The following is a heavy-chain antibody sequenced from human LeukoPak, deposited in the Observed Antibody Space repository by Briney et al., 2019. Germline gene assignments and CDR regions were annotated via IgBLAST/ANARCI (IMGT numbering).Heavy chain of an antibody. V-gene: IGHV1-46*01. D-gene: IGHD6-13*01. CDR1: GYIFTKYY. Sequence: ASVKVSCKASGYIFTKYYMHWVRQAPGQRLEWMARINPSAGSTMYAQRFQGRLTLTRDTSTRTVYMYLSSLRSEDTALYYCAGDRAEAGTKEDAFDIWGQGTMVTVSS. J-gene: IGHJ3*02. CDR2: INPSAGST. CDR3: AGDRAEAGTKEDAFDI.